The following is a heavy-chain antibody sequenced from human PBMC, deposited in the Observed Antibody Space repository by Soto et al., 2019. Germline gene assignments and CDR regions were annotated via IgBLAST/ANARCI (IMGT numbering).Heavy chain of an antibody. D-gene: IGHD2-21*02. J-gene: IGHJ4*02. Sequence: PGGSLRLSCAASGFAFSNCAMSWVRQAPGKGLEWVSTIKTSGDTTFYADPVKGRFTTSRDDSKNTLYLQMNGLGAEDTATYYCTKDVTGDIGADFWGQGTPVTVSS. CDR1: GFAFSNCA. V-gene: IGHV3-23*05. CDR3: TKDVTGDIGADF. CDR2: IKTSGDTT.